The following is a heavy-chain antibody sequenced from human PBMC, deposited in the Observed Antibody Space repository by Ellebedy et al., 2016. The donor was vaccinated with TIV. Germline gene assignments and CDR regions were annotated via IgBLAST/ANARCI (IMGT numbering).Heavy chain of an antibody. CDR2: IRRIVDGGTI. D-gene: IGHD3-3*01. CDR3: TTDFSN. Sequence: GGSLRLSXVGPGFTLRNSWWAWVRQAPGKGLEWVGRIRRIVDGGTIDYAAPVKDRFTISRDDSKNTLYLQMNSLKTEDTALYYCTTDFSNWGQGTLVTVSS. V-gene: IGHV3-15*07. CDR1: GFTLRNSW. J-gene: IGHJ4*02.